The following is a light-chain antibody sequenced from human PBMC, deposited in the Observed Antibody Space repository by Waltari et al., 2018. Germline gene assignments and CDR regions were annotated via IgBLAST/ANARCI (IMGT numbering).Light chain of an antibody. Sequence: QSALTQPASVSGSPGQSIIISCSGISSDVGGYNFVSWYQQHPGKAPKLLIFDVSNRPSGVSNRFSGSKSGNTASLTISGLQPEDEADYYCSSYRRSSTYVLLGGGTKLTVL. CDR3: SSYRRSSTYVL. J-gene: IGLJ2*01. V-gene: IGLV2-14*03. CDR2: DVS. CDR1: SSDVGGYNF.